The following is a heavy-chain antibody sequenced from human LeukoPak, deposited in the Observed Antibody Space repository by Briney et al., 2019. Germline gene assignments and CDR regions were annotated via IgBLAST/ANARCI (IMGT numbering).Heavy chain of an antibody. Sequence: SETLSLTCTVSGGSISSGGYYWSWIRQHPGKGLEWIGYIYYSGSTYYNPSLKSQVTISVDTSKNQFSLKLSSVTAADTAVYYCARVVIGGTYMDVWGKGTTVTVSS. CDR1: GGSISSGGYY. CDR2: IYYSGST. D-gene: IGHD3-16*01. V-gene: IGHV4-31*01. J-gene: IGHJ6*03. CDR3: ARVVIGGTYMDV.